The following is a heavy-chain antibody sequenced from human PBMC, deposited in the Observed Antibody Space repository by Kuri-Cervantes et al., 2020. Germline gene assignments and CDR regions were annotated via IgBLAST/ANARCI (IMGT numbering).Heavy chain of an antibody. J-gene: IGHJ6*03. CDR3: ARGVTTGYSSSWYQAHYYYYMDV. D-gene: IGHD6-13*01. V-gene: IGHV3-30*03. CDR1: GFTFSSYG. Sequence: LSLTCAASGFTFSSYGMHWVRQAPGKGLEWVAVISYDGSNKYYADSVKGRFTISRDNSKNTLYLQMNSLRAEDTAVYYCARGVTTGYSSSWYQAHYYYYMDVWGKGTTVTVSS. CDR2: ISYDGSNK.